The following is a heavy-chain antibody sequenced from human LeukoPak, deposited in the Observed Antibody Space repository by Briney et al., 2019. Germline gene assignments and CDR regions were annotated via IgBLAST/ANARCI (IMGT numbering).Heavy chain of an antibody. Sequence: VASVEVSCKASGGTFSSYAISWVRQAPGQGLEWMGRIIPIFGIANYAQKFQGRVTITADKSTSTAYMELSSLRSEDTAVYYCARVASDYSTYYFDYWGQGTLVTVSS. CDR2: IIPIFGIA. D-gene: IGHD4-11*01. J-gene: IGHJ4*02. CDR3: ARVASDYSTYYFDY. V-gene: IGHV1-69*04. CDR1: GGTFSSYA.